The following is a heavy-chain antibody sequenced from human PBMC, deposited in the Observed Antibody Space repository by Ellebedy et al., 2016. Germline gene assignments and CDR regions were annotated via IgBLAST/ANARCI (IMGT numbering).Heavy chain of an antibody. CDR3: AKGTMDYLHH. CDR1: GFTSDDYA. V-gene: IGHV3-9*02. Sequence: GGSLRPSXATSGFTSDDYALHWVRQVPGKGLEWVSGISWNSAAIGYGEAVKGRFTISRDSAKNYLYLQMNSLRVEDTALYFCAKGTMDYLHHWGQGTLVTVSS. D-gene: IGHD3-10*01. J-gene: IGHJ4*02. CDR2: ISWNSAAI.